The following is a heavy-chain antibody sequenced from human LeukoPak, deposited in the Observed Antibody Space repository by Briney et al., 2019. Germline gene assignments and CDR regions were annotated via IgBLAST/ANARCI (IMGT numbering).Heavy chain of an antibody. V-gene: IGHV4-4*02. CDR3: ARESYYDSRGYSHDAFDI. CDR2: IYHSGNT. J-gene: IGHJ3*02. D-gene: IGHD3-22*01. CDR1: GGSISSSNW. Sequence: SGTLSLTCAVSGGSISSSNWWSWVRQPPGKGLEWIGEIYHSGNTYYNPSLKSRVTISLDTSKNQFSLKLSSVTAADTAVYYCARESYYDSRGYSHDAFDIWGQGTMVTVSS.